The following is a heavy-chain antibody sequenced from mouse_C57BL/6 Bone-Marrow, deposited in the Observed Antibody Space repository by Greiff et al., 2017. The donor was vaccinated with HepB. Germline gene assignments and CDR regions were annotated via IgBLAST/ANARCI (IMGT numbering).Heavy chain of an antibody. J-gene: IGHJ3*01. CDR2: SRNKANDYTT. V-gene: IGHV7-1*01. CDR3: ARDDWFAY. Sequence: EVQLVESGGGLVQSGRSLRLSCATSGFTFSDFYMEWVRQAPGKGLEWIAASRNKANDYTTEYSASVKGRFIVSRDTSQSILYLQMNALRAEDTAIYYCARDDWFAYWGQGTLVTVSA. CDR1: GFTFSDFY.